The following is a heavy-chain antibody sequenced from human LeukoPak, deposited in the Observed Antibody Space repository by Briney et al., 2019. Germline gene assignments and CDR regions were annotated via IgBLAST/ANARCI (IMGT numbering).Heavy chain of an antibody. CDR1: GSTFSSYA. CDR2: ISGSGGST. Sequence: GGSLRLSCAASGSTFSSYAMSWVRQAPGKGLEWVSAISGSGGSTYYADSVKGRFTISRHNSKDTLYLQMNSLRAEDTAVYYCASGHDYGDTDLDYWGQGTLVTVSS. CDR3: ASGHDYGDTDLDY. J-gene: IGHJ4*02. D-gene: IGHD4-17*01. V-gene: IGHV3-23*01.